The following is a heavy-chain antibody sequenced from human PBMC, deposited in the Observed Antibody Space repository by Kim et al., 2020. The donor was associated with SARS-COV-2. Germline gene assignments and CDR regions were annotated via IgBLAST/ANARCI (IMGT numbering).Heavy chain of an antibody. D-gene: IGHD6-13*01. CDR1: GFTFSSYS. CDR2: ISSSSSYI. CDR3: ARHAGVRSTGSSWYSGDY. Sequence: GGSLRLSCAASGFTFSSYSMNWVRQAPGKGLEWVSSISSSSSYIYYADSVKGRFTISRDNAKNSLYLQMNSLRAEDTAVYYCARHAGVRSTGSSWYSGDYWGQGTLVTVSS. V-gene: IGHV3-21*01. J-gene: IGHJ4*02.